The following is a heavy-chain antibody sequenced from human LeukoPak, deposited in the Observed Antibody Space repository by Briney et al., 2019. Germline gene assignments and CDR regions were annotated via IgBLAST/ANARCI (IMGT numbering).Heavy chain of an antibody. Sequence: GGSLRLSCAASGFTFDDYAMHWVRQAPGKGLEWVSLISGDGGSTYYADSVKGRFTISRDNSKNSLYLQMNSLRTEDTALYYCAKDPIAVANLRGYYYYYGMDVWGQGTTVTVSS. D-gene: IGHD6-19*01. CDR3: AKDPIAVANLRGYYYYYGMDV. J-gene: IGHJ6*02. CDR2: ISGDGGST. CDR1: GFTFDDYA. V-gene: IGHV3-43*02.